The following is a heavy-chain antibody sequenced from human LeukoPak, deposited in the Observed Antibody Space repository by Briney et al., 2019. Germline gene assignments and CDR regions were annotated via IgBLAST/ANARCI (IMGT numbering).Heavy chain of an antibody. V-gene: IGHV3-33*05. CDR2: ISHIGRNS. D-gene: IGHD4-17*01. Sequence: GESLRLSCTASGFILSGYGMHWARQPPGKGLEWVGVISHIGRNSYYAASVKGRFTISRDNSMSTLFLQMNSLRAEDTAVYYCARGGPTTVTTFLNYWGQGTLVTVSS. J-gene: IGHJ4*02. CDR1: GFILSGYG. CDR3: ARGGPTTVTTFLNY.